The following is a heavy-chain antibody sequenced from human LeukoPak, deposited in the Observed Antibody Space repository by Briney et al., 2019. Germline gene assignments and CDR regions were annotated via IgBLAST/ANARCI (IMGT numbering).Heavy chain of an antibody. CDR2: ISSSGSTI. CDR3: AREGSSGWYGGYDAFDI. V-gene: IGHV3-48*03. Sequence: GGSLRLSCAASGFTFSSYEMNWVRQAPGKGLEWVSYISSSGSTIYYADSVKGRFTISRDNAKNSLYLQMNSLRAEDTAVHYCAREGSSGWYGGYDAFDIWGQGTMVTVSS. D-gene: IGHD6-19*01. J-gene: IGHJ3*02. CDR1: GFTFSSYE.